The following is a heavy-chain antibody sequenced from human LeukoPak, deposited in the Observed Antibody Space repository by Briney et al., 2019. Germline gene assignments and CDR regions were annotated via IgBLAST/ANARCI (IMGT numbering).Heavy chain of an antibody. CDR2: IYHSGST. V-gene: IGHV4-38-2*01. CDR3: ASHAPGGYWGAFDI. Sequence: PSETLSLTCAVSGYSISSGYYWGWIRQPPGKGLEWIGSIYHSGSTYYNPSLKSRVTLSVDTSKNQFSLKLSSVTAADASVYYCASHAPGGYWGAFDIWGQGTMVTVSS. CDR1: GYSISSGYY. J-gene: IGHJ3*02. D-gene: IGHD2-8*02.